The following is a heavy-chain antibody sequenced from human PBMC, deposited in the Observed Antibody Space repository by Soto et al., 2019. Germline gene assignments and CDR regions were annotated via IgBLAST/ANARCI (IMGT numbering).Heavy chain of an antibody. CDR2: IWYDGSNK. Sequence: QVQLVESGGGVVQPGRSLRLSCVASGFTFSSYGMHWVRQAPGKGLEWVAVIWYDGSNKFYADSVKGRFTISRDNSKSTLYLQMNSLRAEDTAVYYCARPGGRTGYYFDYWRKGKLVTVYS. J-gene: IGHJ4*02. D-gene: IGHD2-8*02. CDR1: GFTFSSYG. CDR3: ARPGGRTGYYFDY. V-gene: IGHV3-33*01.